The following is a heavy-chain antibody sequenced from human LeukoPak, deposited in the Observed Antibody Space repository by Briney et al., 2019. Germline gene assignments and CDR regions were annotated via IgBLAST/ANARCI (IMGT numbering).Heavy chain of an antibody. CDR3: SRDSGYYSDSPNFDS. J-gene: IGHJ4*02. CDR1: GFTFGDYD. D-gene: IGHD3-22*01. Sequence: GGSLRLSCRASGFTFGDYDINWFRQAPGKGLEWVAFIGRKAYGGTTIYAASVKGRVTISRDDSKNIAYLQMNSLKIEDTGIYYCSRDSGYYSDSPNFDSWGQGTPVTVSS. CDR2: IGRKAYGGTT. V-gene: IGHV3-49*03.